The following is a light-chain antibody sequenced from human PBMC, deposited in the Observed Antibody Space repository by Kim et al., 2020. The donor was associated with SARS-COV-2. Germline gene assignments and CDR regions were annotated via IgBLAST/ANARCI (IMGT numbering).Light chain of an antibody. J-gene: IGKJ1*01. CDR2: GAS. CDR3: QQYGSSPLT. V-gene: IGKV3-20*01. CDR1: QSVSSTY. Sequence: SPGERATLSCRASQSVSSTYLAWYQQKPGQAPRLLIYGASRRATGIPDRFTGSGSGADFTLTISRLEPEDFAIYYCQQYGSSPLTFGQGTKVDIK.